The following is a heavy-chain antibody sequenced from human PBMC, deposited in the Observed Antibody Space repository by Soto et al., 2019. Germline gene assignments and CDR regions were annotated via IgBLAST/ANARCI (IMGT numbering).Heavy chain of an antibody. J-gene: IGHJ6*01. CDR2: IYSGDSII. CDR1: GYIFTSYW. D-gene: IGHD3-22*01. V-gene: IGHV5-51*01. Sequence: GESLKISCTGSGYIFTSYWIAWVRQMPGKVLDWMGIIYSGDSIIRYSPSFQGQVTISADNAISTAYLQWSSLKASETAMYYCARRDSSGYRDYYYGMEVWGQGTTVTVSS. CDR3: ARRDSSGYRDYYYGMEV.